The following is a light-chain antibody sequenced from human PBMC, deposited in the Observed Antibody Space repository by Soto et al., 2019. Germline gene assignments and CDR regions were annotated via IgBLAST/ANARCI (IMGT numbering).Light chain of an antibody. CDR2: DVS. CDR1: SSDVGGYNY. V-gene: IGLV2-14*03. J-gene: IGLJ1*01. CDR3: TSFTSRHTYV. Sequence: QSALTKPASVSGSPGQSITISCTGTSSDVGGYNYVSWYQQHPDKAPRLMIYDVSNRPSGVSDRFSGSKSGDTASLTISGLQAEDEADYYCTSFTSRHTYVFGTGTKVTV.